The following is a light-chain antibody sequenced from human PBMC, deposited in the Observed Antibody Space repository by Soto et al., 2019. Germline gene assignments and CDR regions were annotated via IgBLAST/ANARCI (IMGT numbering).Light chain of an antibody. V-gene: IGKV1-5*01. Sequence: DIQMTQSPSTLSASVGDRVTITRRASQSISRWLAWYQQKPGKAPRLLIYDASNLESGVPSRFSGSGSGTEFTLTISSLRPDDIATYYCQQYNSYLMYTFGQGTKVDIK. CDR1: QSISRW. CDR3: QQYNSYLMYT. CDR2: DAS. J-gene: IGKJ2*01.